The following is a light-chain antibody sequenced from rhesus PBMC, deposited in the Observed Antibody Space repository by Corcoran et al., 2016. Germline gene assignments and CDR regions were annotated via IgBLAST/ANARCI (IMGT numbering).Light chain of an antibody. CDR2: ASS. J-gene: IGKJ4*01. CDR1: HGITND. V-gene: IGKV1-33*02. CDR3: QHYYTTTRALT. Sequence: DIQMTQSPSSLSASVADRVTITCRASHGITNDLAWYQRKPGETPKLLIYASSSLQSGIPSRFRGSGIGTDFPLTISRLQPEDSATYYWQHYYTTTRALTFGGGNKVEIK.